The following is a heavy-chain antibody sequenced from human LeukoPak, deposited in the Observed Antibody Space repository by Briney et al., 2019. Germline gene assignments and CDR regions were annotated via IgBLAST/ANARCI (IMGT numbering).Heavy chain of an antibody. J-gene: IGHJ4*02. D-gene: IGHD2-21*01. Sequence: SETLSLTCTVSGGSISSYYWSWIRQPAGKGLEWIGRIYTSGSTNYNPSLKSRVTISVDTSKNQFSLKLSSVTAADTAVYYCARDHIHSSHFDYWGQGTLVTVSS. CDR3: ARDHIHSSHFDY. CDR1: GGSISSYY. V-gene: IGHV4-4*07. CDR2: IYTSGST.